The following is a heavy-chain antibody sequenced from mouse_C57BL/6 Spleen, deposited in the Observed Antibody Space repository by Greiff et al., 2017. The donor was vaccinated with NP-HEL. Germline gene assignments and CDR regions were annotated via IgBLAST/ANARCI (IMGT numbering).Heavy chain of an antibody. CDR3: ARRTSTGWYFDV. CDR1: GYTFTDYN. J-gene: IGHJ1*03. D-gene: IGHD2-10*02. Sequence: VQLKQSGPELVKPGASVTIPCKASGYTFTDYNMDWVKPSHGKSLEWIGDINPNNGGTISNQKFKGKATLTVDKSSSTAYMELRSLTYEDTAVYYCARRTSTGWYFDVWGTGTTVTVSS. V-gene: IGHV1-18*01. CDR2: INPNNGGT.